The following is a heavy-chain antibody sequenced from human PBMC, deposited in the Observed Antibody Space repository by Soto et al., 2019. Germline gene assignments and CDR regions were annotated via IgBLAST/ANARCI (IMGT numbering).Heavy chain of an antibody. V-gene: IGHV3-23*01. CDR2: ISGSGGST. CDR3: AKDREPGSYYVPDY. CDR1: GGKFGDYG. Sequence: LRLRYGAAGGKFGDYGGRWIRQTTGKGLEWVSAISGSGGSTYYADSVKGRFTSSRDNSKNTLYLQMNSLRAEDTAVYYCAKDREPGSYYVPDYWGQGTLVTVSS. J-gene: IGHJ4*02. D-gene: IGHD1-26*01.